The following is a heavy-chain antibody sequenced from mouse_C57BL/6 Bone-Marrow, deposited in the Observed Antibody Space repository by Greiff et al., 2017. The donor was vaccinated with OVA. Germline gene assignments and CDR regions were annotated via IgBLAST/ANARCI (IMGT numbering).Heavy chain of an antibody. CDR1: GFTFSDYY. CDR3: ARGWLLGFDV. D-gene: IGHD1-1*02. CDR2: ISNGGGST. Sequence: EVKLVESGGGLVQPGGSLKLSCAASGFTFSDYYMYWVRQTPEKRLEWVAYISNGGGSTYYPDTVKGRFTISRDNAKNTLYLQMSRLKSEDTAMYYCARGWLLGFDVWGTGTTVTVSS. V-gene: IGHV5-12*01. J-gene: IGHJ1*03.